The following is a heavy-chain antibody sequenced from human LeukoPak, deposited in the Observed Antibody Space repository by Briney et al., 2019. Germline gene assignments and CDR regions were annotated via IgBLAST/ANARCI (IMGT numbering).Heavy chain of an antibody. CDR2: ISGSGGST. D-gene: IGHD2-2*01. V-gene: IGHV3-23*01. J-gene: IGHJ4*02. CDR1: GFTFSSYA. CDR3: AKGPIVVVPAALDY. Sequence: PGGSLRLSCAASGFTFSSYAMSWVRQAPGKRLEWGSAISGSGGSTYYADSVKGRFTISRDNSKNTLYLQMNSLRAEDTAVYYCAKGPIVVVPAALDYWGQGTLVTVSS.